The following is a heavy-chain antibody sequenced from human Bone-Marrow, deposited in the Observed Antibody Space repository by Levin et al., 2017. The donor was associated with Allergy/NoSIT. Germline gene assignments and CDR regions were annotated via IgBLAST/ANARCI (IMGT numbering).Heavy chain of an antibody. D-gene: IGHD5-18*01. J-gene: IGHJ4*02. CDR3: TTVGYSYGNS. Sequence: KAGGSLRLSCAASGFTFSNAWMSWVRQAPGKGLEWVGRIKSKTDGATTDYAAPVKGRFTISRDDSKTTLYLQMNSLKTEDTAVYYCTTVGYSYGNSWGQGTLVTVSS. CDR1: GFTFSNAW. V-gene: IGHV3-15*01. CDR2: IKSKTDGATT.